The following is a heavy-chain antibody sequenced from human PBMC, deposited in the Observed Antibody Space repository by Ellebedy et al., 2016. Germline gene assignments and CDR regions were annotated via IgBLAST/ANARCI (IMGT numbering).Heavy chain of an antibody. Sequence: GGSLRLSXAASRFTFSFDDYSMHWVRQAPGKGLEWVSGITWNSGIIDYADSVRGRFTISRDNAKKSLFLQMNDLSAEDTALYYCAKVTHHTSGWHYYGMDVWGQGTTVNVSS. V-gene: IGHV3-9*01. J-gene: IGHJ6*02. CDR1: RFTFSFDDYS. D-gene: IGHD6-19*01. CDR3: AKVTHHTSGWHYYGMDV. CDR2: ITWNSGII.